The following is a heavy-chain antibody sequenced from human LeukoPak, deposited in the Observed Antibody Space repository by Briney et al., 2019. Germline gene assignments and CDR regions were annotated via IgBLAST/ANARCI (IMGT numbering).Heavy chain of an antibody. D-gene: IGHD3-22*01. CDR3: ASSPYYFDSGGFYYVENFDY. Sequence: GGSLRLSCAASGFTFSSYAMHWVRQAPGKGLEWVAVISYDGTNKYYADFVKGRFTISRDNSKSTLYLQVNSLRPEDTAVYYCASSPYYFDSGGFYYVENFDYWGQGALVTVSS. V-gene: IGHV3-30*04. J-gene: IGHJ4*02. CDR1: GFTFSSYA. CDR2: ISYDGTNK.